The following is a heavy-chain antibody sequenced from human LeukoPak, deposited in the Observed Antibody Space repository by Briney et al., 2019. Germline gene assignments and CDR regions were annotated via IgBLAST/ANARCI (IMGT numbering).Heavy chain of an antibody. CDR2: ISYDGTNK. D-gene: IGHD6-19*01. J-gene: IGHJ4*02. V-gene: IGHV3-30-3*01. Sequence: GGSLRLSCAASGFTFSSYAMHWVRQAPGKGLEWVAIISYDGTNKYYADSVKGRFTISRDNSKNTLYLQMNSLRAEDTALYYCARDQSSSGWSYFDYWGQGTLVTVSS. CDR3: ARDQSSSGWSYFDY. CDR1: GFTFSSYA.